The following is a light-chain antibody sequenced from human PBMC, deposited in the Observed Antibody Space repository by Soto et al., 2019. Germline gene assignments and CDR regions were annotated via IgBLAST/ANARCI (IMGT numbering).Light chain of an antibody. CDR3: QQYGSSRT. CDR1: QSVSSSY. J-gene: IGKJ1*01. CDR2: GAS. Sequence: EIVSTQSPGTLSLSPGERATLSCRASQSVSSSYLAWYQQKPGQAPRLLIYGASSRATGIPDRFSGSGSGTDFTLTISRLEPEDFVVYYCQQYGSSRTFGQGTKVEIK. V-gene: IGKV3-20*01.